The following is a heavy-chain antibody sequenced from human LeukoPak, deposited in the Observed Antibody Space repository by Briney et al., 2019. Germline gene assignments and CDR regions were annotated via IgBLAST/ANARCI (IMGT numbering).Heavy chain of an antibody. V-gene: IGHV1-18*04. Sequence: ASVKVSCKASEYTFTGYYMHWVRQAPGQGLEWMGWISAYNGNTNYAQKLQGRVTMTTDTSTSTAYMELRSLRSDDTAVYYCARDGDGDPIYFDYWGQGTLVTVSS. CDR2: ISAYNGNT. J-gene: IGHJ4*02. CDR3: ARDGDGDPIYFDY. D-gene: IGHD4-17*01. CDR1: EYTFTGYY.